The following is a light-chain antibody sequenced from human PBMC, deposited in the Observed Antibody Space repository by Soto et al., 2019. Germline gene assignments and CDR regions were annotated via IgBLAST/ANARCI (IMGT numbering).Light chain of an antibody. CDR3: QQCGGSPT. Sequence: EIVMTQSPATLSLSPGARATLSCRASQRISSTFLAWYQQKPGQAPRLLIYGASSRATGIPDRFSGSGSGTDFTLTISRLEAEDFAMYYCQQCGGSPTFGQGTKVDIK. J-gene: IGKJ1*01. CDR2: GAS. CDR1: QRISSTF. V-gene: IGKV3-20*01.